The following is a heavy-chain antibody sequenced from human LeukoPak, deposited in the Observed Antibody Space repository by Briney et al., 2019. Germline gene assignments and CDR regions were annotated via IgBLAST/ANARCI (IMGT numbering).Heavy chain of an antibody. CDR1: GFTFSNYG. CDR3: VKDEVAVAARQPYYYMDV. D-gene: IGHD6-19*01. CDR2: ISYDGSNK. V-gene: IGHV3-30*18. Sequence: GRSLRLSCAASGFTFSNYGRHWVRRAPGKGLEWVTVISYDGSNKYYADSVKGRFTISRDNSKNTLYLEMNSLRGEDTAVYYCVKDEVAVAARQPYYYMDVWGRGTTVTVSS. J-gene: IGHJ6*03.